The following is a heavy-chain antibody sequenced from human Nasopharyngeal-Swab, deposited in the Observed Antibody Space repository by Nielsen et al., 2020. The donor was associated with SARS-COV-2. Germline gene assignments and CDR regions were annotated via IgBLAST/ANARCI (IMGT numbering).Heavy chain of an antibody. D-gene: IGHD5-18*01. CDR2: IYYSGST. CDR1: GGSISSSSYY. Sequence: GSLRLSCTVSGGSISSSSYYWGWIRQPPGKGLEWIGSIYYSGSTYYNPSLKSRVTISVDTSKNQFPLKLSSVTAADTAVYYCARGGYSYGFDYWGQGTLVTVSS. CDR3: ARGGYSYGFDY. V-gene: IGHV4-39*01. J-gene: IGHJ4*02.